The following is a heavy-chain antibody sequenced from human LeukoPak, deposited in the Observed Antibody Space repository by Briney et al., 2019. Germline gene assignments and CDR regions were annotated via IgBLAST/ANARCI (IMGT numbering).Heavy chain of an antibody. D-gene: IGHD3-10*01. V-gene: IGHV1-18*01. CDR2: ISAYNGNT. CDR3: ARDTDHYYGSGSYYTDY. J-gene: IGHJ4*02. Sequence: ASVKVSCKASGYTFTSYGISWVRQAPGQGLEWMGWISAYNGNTNYAKKLQGRVTMTTDTSTSTAYMELRSLRSDDTAVYYCARDTDHYYGSGSYYTDYWGQGTLVTVSS. CDR1: GYTFTSYG.